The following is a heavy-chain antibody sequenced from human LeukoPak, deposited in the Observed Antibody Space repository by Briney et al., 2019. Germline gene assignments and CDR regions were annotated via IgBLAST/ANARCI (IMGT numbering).Heavy chain of an antibody. CDR3: AELGITMIGGV. D-gene: IGHD3-10*02. CDR1: GFRFSGYA. J-gene: IGHJ6*04. CDR2: ISYNGGRK. V-gene: IGHV3-30*04. Sequence: PGGSLRLSCVGSGFRFSGYAIHWVRQAPGKGLEWLALISYNGGRKEYADSLKGRFTVDRDNSKNSLYLQMNSLRAEDTAVYYCAELGITMIGGVWGKGTTVTISS.